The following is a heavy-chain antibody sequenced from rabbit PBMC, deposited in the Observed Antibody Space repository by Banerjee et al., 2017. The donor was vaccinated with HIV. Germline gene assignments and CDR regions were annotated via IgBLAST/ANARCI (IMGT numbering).Heavy chain of an antibody. CDR1: GFSFSSSYY. V-gene: IGHV1S40*01. D-gene: IGHD6-1*01. CDR3: ARGAYTYGYAGYAYATHTRLDL. J-gene: IGHJ3*01. CDR2: IYAGSSGST. Sequence: QQLEESGGDLVKPGASLTLTCTASGFSFSSSYYMCWVRQAPGKGLEWIACIYAGSSGSTYYASWAKGRFTISKTSSTTVTLQMTSLTAADTATYFCARGAYTYGYAGYAYATHTRLDLWGQGTLVTVS.